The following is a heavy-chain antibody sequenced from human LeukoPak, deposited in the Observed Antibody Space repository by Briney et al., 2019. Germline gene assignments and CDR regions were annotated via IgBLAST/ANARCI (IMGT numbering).Heavy chain of an antibody. J-gene: IGHJ4*02. CDR3: AKVLRVGGFIDY. D-gene: IGHD5-12*01. Sequence: GGSLRLSCAASGFTSSSYGMSWVRQAPGKGLEWVSAISGSGGSTYYADSVKGRFTISRDNSKNTLYLQMNSLRAEDTAVYYCAKVLRVGGFIDYWGQGTLVTVSS. V-gene: IGHV3-23*01. CDR1: GFTSSSYG. CDR2: ISGSGGST.